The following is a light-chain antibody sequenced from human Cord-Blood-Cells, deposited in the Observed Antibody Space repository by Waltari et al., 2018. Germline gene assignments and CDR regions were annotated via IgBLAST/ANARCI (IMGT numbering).Light chain of an antibody. V-gene: IGLV1-40*01. CDR2: GNS. CDR1: SSNIGAGYD. Sequence: QSVLTQPPSVSGAPGQRVTISCTGSSSNIGAGYDVHWYQQLPGTAPKLLIYGNSNRPSGVRDRFSGSKSGTAASLAITGLQAEDEADYYCQSYDSSLVFGGGTKLTVL. CDR3: QSYDSSLV. J-gene: IGLJ2*01.